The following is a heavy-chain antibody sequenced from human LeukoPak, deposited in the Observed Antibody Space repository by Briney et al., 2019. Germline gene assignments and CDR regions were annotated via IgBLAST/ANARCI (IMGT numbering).Heavy chain of an antibody. J-gene: IGHJ5*02. D-gene: IGHD1-26*01. Sequence: GASVKVSCKASGYTFTGYYMHWVRQAPGQGLEWMGWINPNSGGTNYAQKFQGRVTMTRDTSISTAYMELSRLRSDDTAVYYCAGEFSGSYFGWFDPWGQGTLVTVSS. CDR1: GYTFTGYY. CDR3: AGEFSGSYFGWFDP. CDR2: INPNSGGT. V-gene: IGHV1-2*02.